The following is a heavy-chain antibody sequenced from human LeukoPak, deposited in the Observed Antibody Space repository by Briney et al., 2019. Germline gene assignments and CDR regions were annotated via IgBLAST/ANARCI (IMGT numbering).Heavy chain of an antibody. CDR1: GFTFRSYA. CDR3: APPRDGYLTYWHFDL. V-gene: IGHV3-23*01. CDR2: ISGSGGST. Sequence: GGSLRLSCAASGFTFRSYAMSWVRKSPGKGLEWVSGISGSGGSTYYADSVKGRFTISRDNSKNTLYLQMNTLRAEDTAVYYRAPPRDGYLTYWHFDLWGRGTLVTVSS. J-gene: IGHJ2*01. D-gene: IGHD5-24*01.